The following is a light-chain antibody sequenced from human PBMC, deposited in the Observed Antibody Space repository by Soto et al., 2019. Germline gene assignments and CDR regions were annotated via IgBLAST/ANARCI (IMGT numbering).Light chain of an antibody. Sequence: QSVLNHPPSASGSPGQSVTISCTGTSSDVGGYNYVSWYQQHPGKAPKLMIYGVSKRPSGVPDRFSGSKSGNTASLTVSGLQAEDEADYYCSSYAGTHIVFGTGTKVTVL. CDR2: GVS. CDR3: SSYAGTHIV. J-gene: IGLJ1*01. CDR1: SSDVGGYNY. V-gene: IGLV2-8*01.